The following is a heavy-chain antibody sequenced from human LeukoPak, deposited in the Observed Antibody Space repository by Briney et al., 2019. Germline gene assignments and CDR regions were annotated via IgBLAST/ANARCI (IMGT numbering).Heavy chain of an antibody. J-gene: IGHJ1*01. CDR1: GGSISSGAYY. CDR2: IYYSGST. Sequence: SETLSLTCTVSGGSISSGAYYWSWIRQHPGKGLEWIGNIYYSGSTYYNPSLKSRVTISVDTSKNQFSLKLSSVTAADTAVYYCARGIAGDPEHFQHWGQGTLVTVSS. D-gene: IGHD6-13*01. V-gene: IGHV4-31*03. CDR3: ARGIAGDPEHFQH.